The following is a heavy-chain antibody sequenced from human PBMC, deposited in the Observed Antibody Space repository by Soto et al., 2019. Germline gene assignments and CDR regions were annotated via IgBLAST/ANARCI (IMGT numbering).Heavy chain of an antibody. Sequence: GGSLRLSCAASGLTFSNSEMHWVRQAPGKGLEWISYISKSGSVIYYADSVKGRFTISRDNAKNLLHLQMNSLRVEDTAVYFCVSVNLRFSYGIDVWGQGTTVTVSS. V-gene: IGHV3-48*03. CDR2: ISKSGSVI. CDR1: GLTFSNSE. CDR3: VSVNLRFSYGIDV. D-gene: IGHD3-3*01. J-gene: IGHJ6*02.